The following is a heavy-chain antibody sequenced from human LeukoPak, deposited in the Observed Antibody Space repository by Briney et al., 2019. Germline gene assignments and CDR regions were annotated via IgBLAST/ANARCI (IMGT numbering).Heavy chain of an antibody. CDR1: GFTFSDYT. V-gene: IGHV3-21*01. CDR3: ARGYCGGDCYGD. Sequence: GGSLRLSCAASGFTFSDYTMNWVRQAPGRGLEYVSSISGSSRHIYYADSVKGRFTISRDNTKSSLYLQMNSLRVEDMAVYYCARGYCGGDCYGDWGQGTLVTVSS. D-gene: IGHD2-21*02. J-gene: IGHJ1*01. CDR2: ISGSSRHI.